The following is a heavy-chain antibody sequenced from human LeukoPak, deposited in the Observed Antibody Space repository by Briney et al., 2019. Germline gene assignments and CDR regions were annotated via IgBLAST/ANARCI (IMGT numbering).Heavy chain of an antibody. D-gene: IGHD1-26*01. CDR3: AKLYSGRIED. V-gene: IGHV5-51*01. J-gene: IGHJ4*02. CDR2: IFPGDSDT. Sequence: GESLKISCKGSGYSFTNYWIGWVRQMPGKVLEWMGIIFPGDSDTRYSPSFQDQVTISADKSISTAYLQWNSLKASDTAIYYCAKLYSGRIEDWGQGTLVSVS. CDR1: GYSFTNYW.